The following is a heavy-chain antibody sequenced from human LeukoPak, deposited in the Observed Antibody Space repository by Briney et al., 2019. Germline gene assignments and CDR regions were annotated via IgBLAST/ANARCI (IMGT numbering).Heavy chain of an antibody. CDR1: GGTFRDYH. D-gene: IGHD5-18*01. Sequence: PSETLSLTCAVYGGTFRDYHWSWIRQPPGKGLEWMGEVNYSGSTIYNPSLKSRVTISVDTSKKQFSRIVKSVTVADTAVYLCARRSVNTAMVDFDYWGQGTLVTVSS. V-gene: IGHV4-34*01. CDR3: ARRSVNTAMVDFDY. J-gene: IGHJ4*02. CDR2: VNYSGST.